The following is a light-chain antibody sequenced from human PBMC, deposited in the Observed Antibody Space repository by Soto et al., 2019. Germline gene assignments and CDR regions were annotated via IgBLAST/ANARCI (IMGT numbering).Light chain of an antibody. V-gene: IGKV3-20*01. CDR1: QSVSNNY. Sequence: EIVLTQSPDILSLSPGERATLSCRASQSVSNNYLAWYQQKPGQAPRLLIYGASNRATGIPDRFSGSGSGTDFTLTISRLEPEDFAVYYCQQYVSSPLTFGGGTKVDIK. CDR2: GAS. J-gene: IGKJ4*01. CDR3: QQYVSSPLT.